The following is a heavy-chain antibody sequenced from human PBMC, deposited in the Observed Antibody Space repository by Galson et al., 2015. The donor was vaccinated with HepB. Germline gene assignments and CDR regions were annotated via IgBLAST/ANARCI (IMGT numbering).Heavy chain of an antibody. J-gene: IGHJ3*01. CDR3: AKLVWEDDGFDV. V-gene: IGHV3-9*01. Sequence: SLRLSCAASGFSFDDYAMHWVRQAPGKGPEWVSGISGNSGELGYADSVKGRFIISRDNTKNSLYLQMNSLRTEDTALCYCAKLVWEDDGFDVWGQGTMVTVS. CDR1: GFSFDDYA. D-gene: IGHD3-16*01. CDR2: ISGNSGEL.